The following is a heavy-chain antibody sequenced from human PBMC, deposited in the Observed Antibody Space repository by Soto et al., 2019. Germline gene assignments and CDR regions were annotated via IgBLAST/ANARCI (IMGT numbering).Heavy chain of an antibody. CDR2: ISPYNGNT. J-gene: IGHJ6*02. CDR1: GYGFTSYG. V-gene: IGHV1-18*01. CDR3: ARDQSFDRHSYYSSDL. Sequence: ASVKVSCKTSGYGFTSYGIGWVRQAPGQGLEWMAWISPYNGNTYYAQKFQGRVTLTTDTYTNTVYMDLRSLRSDDTAVYYCARDQSFDRHSYYSSDLRGQRTTATGSS.